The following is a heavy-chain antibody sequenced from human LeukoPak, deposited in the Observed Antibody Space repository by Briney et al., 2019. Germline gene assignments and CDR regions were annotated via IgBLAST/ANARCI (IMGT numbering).Heavy chain of an antibody. Sequence: SETLSLTCAVYGGSFSGYYWSWIRQPPGKGLEWIGEINHSGSTNYNPSLKSRVTISVDTSKNQFSLKLSSVTAADTAVYYCARQHWSRTLDYWGQGTLVTVSS. V-gene: IGHV4-34*01. CDR2: INHSGST. CDR1: GGSFSGYY. CDR3: ARQHWSRTLDY. D-gene: IGHD2-8*02. J-gene: IGHJ4*02.